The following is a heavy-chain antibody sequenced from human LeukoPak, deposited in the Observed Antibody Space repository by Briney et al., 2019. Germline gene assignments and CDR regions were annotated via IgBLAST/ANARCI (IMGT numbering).Heavy chain of an antibody. CDR1: GGTITGYH. CDR2: ADSRGST. D-gene: IGHD5-12*01. J-gene: IGHJ4*02. V-gene: IGHV4-59*01. CDR3: ARVGSGSHFDY. Sequence: PSETLSLTCAVSGGTITGYHWSWIRQPPGKGLDWIGYADSRGSTLYNPSLKSRVAISVDTSQRQLSLRLTSVTAADTAVYYCARVGSGSHFDYWGQGTLVAASS.